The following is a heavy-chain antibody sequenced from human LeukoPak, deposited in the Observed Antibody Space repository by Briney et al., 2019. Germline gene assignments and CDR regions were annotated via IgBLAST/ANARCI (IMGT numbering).Heavy chain of an antibody. Sequence: PSETLSLTCAVYGGSFSGYYWSWIRQPPGKGLELIGEINHSGSTNYNPSLKSRVTISADTSKNQFSLKLSSVTAADTAVYYCARVKGFSASPDCWGQGTLVTVSS. V-gene: IGHV4-34*01. CDR2: INHSGST. J-gene: IGHJ4*02. CDR1: GGSFSGYY. CDR3: ARVKGFSASPDC. D-gene: IGHD2/OR15-2a*01.